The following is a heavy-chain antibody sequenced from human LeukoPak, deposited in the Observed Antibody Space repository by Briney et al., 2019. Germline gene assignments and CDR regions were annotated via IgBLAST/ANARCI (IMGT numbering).Heavy chain of an antibody. CDR3: AKVDYDTSGYYSSHLDY. D-gene: IGHD3-22*01. J-gene: IGHJ4*02. CDR1: GFTFSSYA. V-gene: IGHV3-23*01. CDR2: IGGSGGST. Sequence: AGGSLRLSCAASGFTFSSYAMNWVRQAPGKGLEWVSAIGGSGGSTYYADSVKGRFTISRDNSKNTLYLQTNSLRAEDTAVYYCAKVDYDTSGYYSSHLDYWGQGTLVTVSS.